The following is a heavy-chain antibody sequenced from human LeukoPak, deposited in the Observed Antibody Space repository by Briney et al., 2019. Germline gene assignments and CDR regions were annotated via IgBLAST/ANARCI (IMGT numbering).Heavy chain of an antibody. Sequence: SVKVSCKASGGTFSSYATSWVRQAPGQGLEWMGGIIPIFGTANYAQKFQGRVTITTDESTSTAYMELSSLRSEDTAVYYCARAPVVPAVNWFDPWGQGTLVTVSS. J-gene: IGHJ5*02. D-gene: IGHD2-2*01. CDR3: ARAPVVPAVNWFDP. V-gene: IGHV1-69*05. CDR2: IIPIFGTA. CDR1: GGTFSSYA.